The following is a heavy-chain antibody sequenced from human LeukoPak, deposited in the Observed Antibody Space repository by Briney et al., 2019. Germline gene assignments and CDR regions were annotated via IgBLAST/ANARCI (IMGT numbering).Heavy chain of an antibody. D-gene: IGHD1-1*01. V-gene: IGHV1-2*02. CDR3: ARDRGNWNDGVFDY. CDR1: GYTFTGYY. J-gene: IGHJ4*02. CDR2: INPNSGGT. Sequence: ASVKVSXKAFGYTFTGYYMHWMRQAHGQGLEWIGWINPNSGGTNYAQKFQGRVTMTRDTSISTAYMELSRLRSDDTAVYYCARDRGNWNDGVFDYWGQGTLVTVSS.